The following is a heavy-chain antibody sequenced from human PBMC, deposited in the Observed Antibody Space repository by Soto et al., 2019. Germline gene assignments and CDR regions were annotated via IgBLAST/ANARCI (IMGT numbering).Heavy chain of an antibody. CDR1: GYTFTSYD. CDR3: AREALRGMDV. CDR2: MNPNSDNT. V-gene: IGHV1-8*01. Sequence: QVQLVQSGAEVKKPGASVKVSCKASGYTFTSYDINWVRQATGQGLEWMGWMNPNSDNTGYAQKFQGRVTMTRSTSINTAYLEKSSLRSEDAAVYYVAREALRGMDVWGQGTTVTVSS. J-gene: IGHJ6*02.